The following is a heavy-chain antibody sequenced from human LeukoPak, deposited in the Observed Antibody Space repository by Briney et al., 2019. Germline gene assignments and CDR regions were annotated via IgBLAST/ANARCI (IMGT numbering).Heavy chain of an antibody. CDR1: GGSIRIYY. Sequence: KPSETLSLTCTVSGGSIRIYYWSWIRQPAGKGLEWIGRIFGSGNTNYNPSLKSRVTMSVDTSRNQFSLKLSSVTAADTAVYYCARTYYDFWSGSDDWGQGTLVTVSS. CDR2: IFGSGNT. D-gene: IGHD3-3*01. J-gene: IGHJ4*02. V-gene: IGHV4-4*07. CDR3: ARTYYDFWSGSDD.